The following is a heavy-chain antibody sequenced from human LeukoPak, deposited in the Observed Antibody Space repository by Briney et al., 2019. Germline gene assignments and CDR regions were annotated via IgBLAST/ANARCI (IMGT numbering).Heavy chain of an antibody. Sequence: GALRLSCAASGFTVSSNYMNWVRQAPGKGLEWVSVIYDGGSTYYSDAVRGRFTASRDPSKNTPYLQMNSLRAEDTAVYYCARGAFNWGRGTLVTVSS. CDR2: IYDGGST. CDR3: ARGAFN. J-gene: IGHJ4*02. CDR1: GFTVSSNY. V-gene: IGHV3-53*01.